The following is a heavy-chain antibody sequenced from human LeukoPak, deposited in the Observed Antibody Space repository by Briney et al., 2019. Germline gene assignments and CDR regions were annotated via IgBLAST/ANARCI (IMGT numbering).Heavy chain of an antibody. CDR2: INPNSGGT. D-gene: IGHD3-10*01. J-gene: IGHJ4*02. V-gene: IGHV1-2*02. CDR1: GYTFTGYY. CDR3: ARSYGSGSYYNPDFDY. Sequence: GASVKVSCKASGYTFTGYYMHWVRQTPGQGLEWMGWINPNSGGTYYAQKFQGRVTMTRDTSISTAYMELSRLRSDDTAVYYCARSYGSGSYYNPDFDYWGQGTLVTVSS.